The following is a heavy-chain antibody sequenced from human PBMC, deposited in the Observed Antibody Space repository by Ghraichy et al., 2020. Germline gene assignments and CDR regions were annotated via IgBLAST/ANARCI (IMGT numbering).Heavy chain of an antibody. J-gene: IGHJ5*02. CDR3: ARGPTLTNWFDP. V-gene: IGHV3-23*01. CDR2: ISGSGGST. CDR1: KLTFSNYA. Sequence: GGSLRLSCAASKLTFSNYAMSWVRQAPGKGLEWVSTISGSGGSTSYADSVKGRFTTSRDNSKNTLYLQVNSLRAEDTALYYCARGPTLTNWFDPWGQGTLVTVSS.